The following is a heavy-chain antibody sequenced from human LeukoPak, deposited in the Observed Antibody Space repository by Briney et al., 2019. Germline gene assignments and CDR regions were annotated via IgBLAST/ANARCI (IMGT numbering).Heavy chain of an antibody. J-gene: IGHJ3*02. CDR2: ISWNSGSI. CDR1: GFTFDDYA. V-gene: IGHV3-9*01. Sequence: GGSLRLSCAASGFTFDDYAMHWVRQAPGKGLEWVSGISWNSGSIGYADSVKGRFTISRGNAKNSLYLQMNSLRAEDTALYYCACQLLGEAFDIWGQGTMVTVSS. D-gene: IGHD2-2*01. CDR3: ACQLLGEAFDI.